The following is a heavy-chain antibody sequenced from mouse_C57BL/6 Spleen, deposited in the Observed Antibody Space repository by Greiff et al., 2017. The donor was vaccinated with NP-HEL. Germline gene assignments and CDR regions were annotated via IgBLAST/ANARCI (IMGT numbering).Heavy chain of an antibody. V-gene: IGHV5-16*01. CDR1: GFTFSDYY. Sequence: EVKVVESEGGLVQPGSSMKLSCTASGFTFSDYYMAWVRQVPEKGLEWVANINYDGSSTYYLDSLKSRFIISRDNAKNILYLQMSSLKSEDTATYYCARGSYYSNYVYAMDYWGQGTSVTVSS. J-gene: IGHJ4*01. CDR3: ARGSYYSNYVYAMDY. D-gene: IGHD2-5*01. CDR2: INYDGSST.